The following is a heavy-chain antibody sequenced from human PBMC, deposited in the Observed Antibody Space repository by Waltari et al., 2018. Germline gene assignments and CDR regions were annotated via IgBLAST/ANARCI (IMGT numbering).Heavy chain of an antibody. CDR2: INHSVSN. V-gene: IGHV4-34*01. J-gene: IGHJ5*02. Sequence: QVQLQQWGAGLLKPSETLSLTCAVYGGSFSGYYWSWIRQPPGKGLGWIGEINHSVSNNYNPSLNSRVTISVDTSKNQFSLKLSSVTAADTAVYYCARGRGYYGSGNNWFDPWGQGTLVIVSS. CDR3: ARGRGYYGSGNNWFDP. CDR1: GGSFSGYY. D-gene: IGHD3-10*01.